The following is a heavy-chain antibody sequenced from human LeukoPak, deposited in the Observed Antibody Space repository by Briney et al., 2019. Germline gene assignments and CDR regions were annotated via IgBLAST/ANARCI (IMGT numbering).Heavy chain of an antibody. CDR1: GFTFSSYA. CDR2: ISYDGSNK. Sequence: PGGSQRLSCAASGFTFSSYAMHWVRQAPGKGLEWVAVISYDGSNKYYADSVKGRFTISRDNSKNTLYLQMNSLRAEDTAVYYCARDRTPQFGGFLFDYWGQGTLVTVSS. CDR3: ARDRTPQFGGFLFDY. D-gene: IGHD2-15*01. V-gene: IGHV3-30-3*01. J-gene: IGHJ4*02.